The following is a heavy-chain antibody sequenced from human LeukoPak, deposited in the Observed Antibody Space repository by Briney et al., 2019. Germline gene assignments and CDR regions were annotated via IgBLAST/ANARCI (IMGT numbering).Heavy chain of an antibody. D-gene: IGHD5-12*01. Sequence: GESLKISCRGSGYSFSSYWIAWVRQLPGKGLEWLGIIYPGDSDTRYIPSFQGQVTFSADKSISTAYLQWSSLKASDTAMYYCARGYSGYSTDYWGQGTLVTVSS. CDR1: GYSFSSYW. CDR2: IYPGDSDT. J-gene: IGHJ4*02. CDR3: ARGYSGYSTDY. V-gene: IGHV5-51*01.